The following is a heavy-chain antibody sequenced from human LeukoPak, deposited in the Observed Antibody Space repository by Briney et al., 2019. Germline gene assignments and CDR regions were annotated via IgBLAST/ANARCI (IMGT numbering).Heavy chain of an antibody. V-gene: IGHV3-48*01. CDR3: ARVRSGYYTDY. D-gene: IGHD3-3*01. CDR1: GFTFSDYS. J-gene: IGHJ4*02. CDR2: ISRSSSTI. Sequence: GGSLRLSCAASGFTFSDYSMNWVRQAPGKGLEWVSYISRSSSTIYYADPVKGRFTISRDNAKNSLYLQMNSLRAEDTAVYYCARVRSGYYTDYWGQGTLVTVSS.